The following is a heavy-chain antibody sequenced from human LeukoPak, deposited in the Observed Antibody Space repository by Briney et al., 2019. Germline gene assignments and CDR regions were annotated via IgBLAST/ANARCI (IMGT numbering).Heavy chain of an antibody. CDR1: GYTFTSYY. Sequence: ASVKVSCKASGYTFTSYYMHWVRQAPAQGLEWMGIINPSGGSTSYAQKFQGRVTMTRDMSTSTVYMELSSLRSEDTAVYYCARDGSSSWTNYYMDVWGKGTTVTVSS. D-gene: IGHD6-13*01. V-gene: IGHV1-46*01. J-gene: IGHJ6*03. CDR2: INPSGGST. CDR3: ARDGSSSWTNYYMDV.